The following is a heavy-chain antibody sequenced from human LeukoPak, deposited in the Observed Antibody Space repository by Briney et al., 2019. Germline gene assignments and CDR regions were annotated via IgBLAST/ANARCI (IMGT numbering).Heavy chain of an antibody. V-gene: IGHV3-9*01. D-gene: IGHD3-10*01. J-gene: IGHJ4*02. CDR3: AKAAYGSGSYYNEGVYFDY. Sequence: GRSLRLSCAASGFTFDDYAMHWVRQAPGKGLEWVSGISWNSGSIGYADSVKGRFTISRDNAKNSLYLQMNSLRAEDTALYYCAKAAYGSGSYYNEGVYFDYWGQGTLVTVSS. CDR2: ISWNSGSI. CDR1: GFTFDDYA.